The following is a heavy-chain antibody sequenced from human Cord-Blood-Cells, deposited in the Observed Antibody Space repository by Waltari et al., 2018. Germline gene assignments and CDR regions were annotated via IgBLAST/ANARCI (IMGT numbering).Heavy chain of an antibody. CDR2: IWYDGSNK. Sequence: QVQLVESGGGVVQPGRSLRLSCAASGFTFSSYGMPWVRQAPGKGLEWVAVIWYDGSNKYYADSVKGRFTISRDNSKNTLYLQMNSLRAEDTAVYYCARGEASGAEYFQHWGQGTLVTVSS. CDR3: ARGEASGAEYFQH. V-gene: IGHV3-33*01. D-gene: IGHD1-26*01. CDR1: GFTFSSYG. J-gene: IGHJ1*01.